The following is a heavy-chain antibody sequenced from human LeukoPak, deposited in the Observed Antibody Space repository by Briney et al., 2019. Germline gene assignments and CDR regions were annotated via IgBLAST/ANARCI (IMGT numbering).Heavy chain of an antibody. CDR2: IRSKAYGGTT. CDR3: TRVLRQWLVVVELINYFDY. D-gene: IGHD6-19*01. CDR1: GFTFGDYA. Sequence: PGGSLRLSCTASGFTFGDYAMSWVRQAPGKGLEWVGFIRSKAYGGTTEYAASVKGRFTISRDDSKSIAYLQMNSLKTEDTAVYYCTRVLRQWLVVVELINYFDYWGQGTLVAVSS. J-gene: IGHJ4*02. V-gene: IGHV3-49*04.